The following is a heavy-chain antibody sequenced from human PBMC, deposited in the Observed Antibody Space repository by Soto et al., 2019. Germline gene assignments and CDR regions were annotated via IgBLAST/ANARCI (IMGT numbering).Heavy chain of an antibody. CDR2: INHSGSA. CDR1: GGSFSGYI. D-gene: IGHD6-19*01. CDR3: ARGLIIFSHKAGGWYYFVS. Sequence: SETLSLTCDVYGGSFSGYIWPWIRQPPGKGLQWIGQINHSGSANYKPSLKSRVTISVHTSNSQFSLELSSVTAADTAVYYCARGLIIFSHKAGGWYYFVSWGQGTQVTVPS. J-gene: IGHJ4*02. V-gene: IGHV4-34*01.